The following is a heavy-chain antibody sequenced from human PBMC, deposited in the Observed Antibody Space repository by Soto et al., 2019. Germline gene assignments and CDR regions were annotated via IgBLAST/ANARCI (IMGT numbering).Heavy chain of an antibody. J-gene: IGHJ4*02. CDR2: TSTDGKKV. V-gene: IGHV3-30*18. CDR3: AKAGEVFGVVIFAALDS. CDR1: GFSLSSYA. D-gene: IGHD2-21*01. Sequence: QVQLVESGGGVVQPGTSLRVSCEASGFSLSSYAIPWVRQAPGKGLEWVAVTSTDGKKVNYADSVKGRFTVSRDNSKNTVALQINGLRSEDTAVYDCAKAGEVFGVVIFAALDSWGQGSLVTVSA.